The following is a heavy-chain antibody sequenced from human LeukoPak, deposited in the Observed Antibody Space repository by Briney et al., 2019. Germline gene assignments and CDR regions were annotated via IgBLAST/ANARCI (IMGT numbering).Heavy chain of an antibody. J-gene: IGHJ2*01. CDR3: ARVYYSSSYDYWYFDL. Sequence: SETLSLTCTVSGGSIRSYYWSWIRQPPGKGLEWIGYIYYSGSTNYNPSPKSRVTISVDTSKNQFSLKLSSVTAADTAVYYCARVYYSSSYDYWYFDLWGRGTLVTVSS. CDR2: IYYSGST. CDR1: GGSIRSYY. V-gene: IGHV4-59*01. D-gene: IGHD6-13*01.